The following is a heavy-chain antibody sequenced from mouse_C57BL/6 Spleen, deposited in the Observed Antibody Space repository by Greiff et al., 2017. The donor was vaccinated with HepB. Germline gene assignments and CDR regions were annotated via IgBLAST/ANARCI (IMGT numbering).Heavy chain of an antibody. CDR3: AREGTGSEAMDY. J-gene: IGHJ4*01. Sequence: EVKLVESEGGLVQPGSSMKLSCTASGFTFSDYYMAWVRQVPEKGLEWVANINYDGSSTYYLDSLKSRFIISRDNAKNILYLQMSSLKSEDTATYYCAREGTGSEAMDYWGQGTSVTVSS. CDR2: INYDGSST. CDR1: GFTFSDYY. V-gene: IGHV5-16*01. D-gene: IGHD4-1*01.